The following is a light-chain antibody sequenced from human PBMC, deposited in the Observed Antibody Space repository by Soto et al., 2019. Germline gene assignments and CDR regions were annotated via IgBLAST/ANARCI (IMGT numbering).Light chain of an antibody. CDR1: QSISSY. CDR3: QQSYNTPWT. J-gene: IGKJ1*01. CDR2: AAS. V-gene: IGKV1-39*01. Sequence: DIQMTQSPFSLSASVGDRVTITCRASQSISSYLHWYQQKPGKAPKLLIYAASSLQSGVPSRFSGSGSGTDFTLTISSLQPEDFATYYCQQSYNTPWTFGQGTKVEIK.